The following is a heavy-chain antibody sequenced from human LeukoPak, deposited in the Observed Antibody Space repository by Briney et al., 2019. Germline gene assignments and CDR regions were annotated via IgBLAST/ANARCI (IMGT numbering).Heavy chain of an antibody. V-gene: IGHV4-39*02. Sequence: SETLSLTCTVSGVSISSGSYYWSWIRQPPGKGLEWIGSIYYSGSTYYNPSLKSRVTISVDTSKNQFSLKLSSVTAADTAVYYCARDPYCSSTSCPVGFDYWGQGALVTVSS. CDR1: GVSISSGSYY. CDR2: IYYSGST. D-gene: IGHD2-2*01. CDR3: ARDPYCSSTSCPVGFDY. J-gene: IGHJ4*02.